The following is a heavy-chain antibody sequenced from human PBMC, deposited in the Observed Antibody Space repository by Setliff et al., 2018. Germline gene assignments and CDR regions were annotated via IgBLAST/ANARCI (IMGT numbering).Heavy chain of an antibody. D-gene: IGHD2-15*01. CDR2: INPNAGNI. V-gene: IGHV1-2*02. J-gene: IGHJ6*03. CDR1: GYTFTAYY. CDR3: ARGEHIVSGDFYHYIDV. Sequence: ASVKVSCKASGYTFTAYYIHWVRQAPGQGLEWMGWINPNAGNINYIQKFQGRVTMTRDTSISTAYMELRRLKSDDTAVYYCARGEHIVSGDFYHYIDVWAKGPRSPSP.